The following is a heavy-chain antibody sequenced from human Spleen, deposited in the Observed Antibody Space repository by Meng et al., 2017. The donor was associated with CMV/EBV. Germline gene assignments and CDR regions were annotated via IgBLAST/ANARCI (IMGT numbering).Heavy chain of an antibody. D-gene: IGHD3-9*01. Sequence: GESLKISCAASGFTFDDYAMHWVRQAPGKGLEWVSLISWDGGSTYYADSVKGRFTISRDNSKNSLYLQMNSLRAEDTALYYCAKDKLRYFDQAYYYYYGMDVWGRGTTVTVSS. V-gene: IGHV3-43D*03. J-gene: IGHJ6*02. CDR2: ISWDGGST. CDR1: GFTFDDYA. CDR3: AKDKLRYFDQAYYYYYGMDV.